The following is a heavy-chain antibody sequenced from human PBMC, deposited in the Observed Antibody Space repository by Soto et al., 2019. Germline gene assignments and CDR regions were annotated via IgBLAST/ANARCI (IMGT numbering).Heavy chain of an antibody. J-gene: IGHJ5*02. CDR3: TSRDCTNGICAFDP. V-gene: IGHV3-73*01. Sequence: EVRLVESGGGLVQPGESLKLSCAASGFRFSGAAMYWVRQASGEGLEWVGRIRSKADRYETSYAASVRGRFTISRDDSKNTVYLQMNSLKTEDTAVYYCTSRDCTNGICAFDPWGQGTLVTVSS. D-gene: IGHD2-8*01. CDR2: IRSKADRYET. CDR1: GFRFSGAA.